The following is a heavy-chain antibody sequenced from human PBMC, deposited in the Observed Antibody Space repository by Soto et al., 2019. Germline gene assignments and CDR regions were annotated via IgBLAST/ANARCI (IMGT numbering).Heavy chain of an antibody. CDR1: GFTFNSYA. CDR3: VSRWPHWGFFES. Sequence: EVQLLESGGDLVQPGGSLRLSCAASGFTFNSYAMCWVRQAPGKGLAWVSCISSDSSKVFYADSVKGRFTISRDNSKNPLYLQMTSLRVEDTAVFYCVSRWPHWGFFESWGQGNLVTVSS. CDR2: ISSDSSKV. D-gene: IGHD3-16*01. V-gene: IGHV3-23*01. J-gene: IGHJ4*02.